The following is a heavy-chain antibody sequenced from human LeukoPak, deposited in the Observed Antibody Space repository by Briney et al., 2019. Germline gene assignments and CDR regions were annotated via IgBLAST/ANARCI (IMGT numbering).Heavy chain of an antibody. CDR1: GYSFTSYW. Sequence: GESLKISCKGSGYSFTSYWIGWVRQMPGKGLEWMGIIYPGDSDTRYSPSFQGQVTISADKSISTAYLQWSSLKASDTAVYYCARHREYSSSGMLNYYYYYMDVWGKGTTVTVSS. V-gene: IGHV5-51*01. D-gene: IGHD6-6*01. CDR3: ARHREYSSSGMLNYYYYYMDV. CDR2: IYPGDSDT. J-gene: IGHJ6*03.